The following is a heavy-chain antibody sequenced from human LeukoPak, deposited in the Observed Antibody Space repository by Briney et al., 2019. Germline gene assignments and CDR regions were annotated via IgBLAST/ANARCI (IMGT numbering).Heavy chain of an antibody. V-gene: IGHV4-59*01. CDR2: IYFSGST. Sequence: SETLSLTCTVSGGSISSYYWSWIRQPPGKGLEWIGYIYFSGSTNYNPSLKSRVTISVDTSKNQFSLKLSSVTAADTAVYYCAREATADILTGYYTSPHFDYRGQGTLVTVSS. CDR1: GGSISSYY. D-gene: IGHD3-9*01. J-gene: IGHJ4*02. CDR3: AREATADILTGYYTSPHFDY.